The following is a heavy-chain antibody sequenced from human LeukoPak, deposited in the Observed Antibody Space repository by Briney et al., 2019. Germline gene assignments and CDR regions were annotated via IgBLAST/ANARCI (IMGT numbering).Heavy chain of an antibody. CDR1: GYTFTGYY. CDR2: INPNTGDT. J-gene: IGHJ4*02. D-gene: IGHD2-15*01. CDR3: ASYPRYVSTLPFDY. V-gene: IGHV1-2*02. Sequence: ASVKVSCKASGYTFTGYYMHWVRQAPGQGPEWMGWINPNTGDTKYAQKFQGRVTMTRDTTISTAYLELSRLTSDDTAVYYCASYPRYVSTLPFDYWGQGTLVTVSS.